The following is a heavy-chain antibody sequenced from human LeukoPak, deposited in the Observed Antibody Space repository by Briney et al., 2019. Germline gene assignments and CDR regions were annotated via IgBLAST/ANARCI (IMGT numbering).Heavy chain of an antibody. D-gene: IGHD1-7*01. V-gene: IGHV5-51*01. CDR2: IYPGDSDT. Sequence: GESLKISCKGSGYSFTSQWIGWVRQMPGKGLEWMGIIYPGDSDTRYSPPFQGQVTISVDKSISTAYLQWSSLKASDTAMYYCARRPLITATSSYFDYWGQGTLVTVSS. J-gene: IGHJ4*02. CDR1: GYSFTSQW. CDR3: ARRPLITATSSYFDY.